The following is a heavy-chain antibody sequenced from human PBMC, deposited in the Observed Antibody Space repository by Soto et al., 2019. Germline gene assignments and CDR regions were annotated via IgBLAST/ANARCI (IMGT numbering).Heavy chain of an antibody. CDR1: GFTFSSYG. CDR2: IWYDGSNK. D-gene: IGHD1-26*01. V-gene: IGHV3-33*08. J-gene: IGHJ4*02. Sequence: QVQLVESGGGVVQPGRSLRLSCAASGFTFSSYGMHWVRQAPGKGLEWVAVIWYDGSNKYYADSVKGRFTISRDNSKNKIYMQMNRLRAEDTAVYYCGRASEVKWELWSFDYWGQGTLVTVSS. CDR3: GRASEVKWELWSFDY.